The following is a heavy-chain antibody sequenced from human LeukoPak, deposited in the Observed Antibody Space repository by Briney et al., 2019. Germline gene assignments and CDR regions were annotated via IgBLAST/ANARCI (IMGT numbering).Heavy chain of an antibody. D-gene: IGHD6-19*01. CDR1: GGSFSGYY. CDR2: INHSGST. J-gene: IGHJ3*02. Sequence: PSETLSLTCAVYGGSFSGYYWSWIRQPPGKGLEWIGEINHSGSTNYNPSLKSRVTISVDTSKNQFSLKLSSVTAADTAVYYCATHATQAVEDDAFDIWGQGTMVTVSS. CDR3: ATHATQAVEDDAFDI. V-gene: IGHV4-34*01.